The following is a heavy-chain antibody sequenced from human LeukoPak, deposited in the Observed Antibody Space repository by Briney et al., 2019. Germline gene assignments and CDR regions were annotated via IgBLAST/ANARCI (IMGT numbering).Heavy chain of an antibody. CDR3: ASRTALPAANNWFDP. D-gene: IGHD2-2*01. J-gene: IGHJ5*02. CDR1: GGSFSGYY. CDR2: INHSGST. Sequence: PSETLSLTCAVYGGSFSGYYWSWIRQPPGKGLEWIGEINHSGSTNYNPSLKSRVTISVDTSKNQFSLKLSSVTAADTAVYYCASRTALPAANNWFDPWGQGTLVTVSS. V-gene: IGHV4-34*01.